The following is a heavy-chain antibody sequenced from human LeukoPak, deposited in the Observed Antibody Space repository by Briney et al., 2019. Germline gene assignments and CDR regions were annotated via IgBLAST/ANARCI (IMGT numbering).Heavy chain of an antibody. CDR2: IYYSGST. V-gene: IGHV4-39*01. CDR1: GGFISSSSYY. Sequence: SETLSLTCTVSGGFISSSSYYWGWIRQPPGKGLEWIGSIYYSGSTYYNPSLKSRVTISVDTSKNQFSLKLSSVTAADTAVFYCARHLGEYGDPVPRFDPWGQGTLVTVSS. CDR3: ARHLGEYGDPVPRFDP. D-gene: IGHD4-17*01. J-gene: IGHJ5*02.